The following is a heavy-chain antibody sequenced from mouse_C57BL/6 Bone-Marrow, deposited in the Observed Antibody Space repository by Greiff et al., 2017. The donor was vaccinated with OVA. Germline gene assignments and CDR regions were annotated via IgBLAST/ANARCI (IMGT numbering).Heavy chain of an antibody. V-gene: IGHV1-69*01. Sequence: QVQLQQSGAELVMPGASVKLSCKASGYTFTSYWMHWVKQRPGQGLEWIGEIDPSDSYTNYNQKFKGKSTLTVDKSSSTAYMQLSSLTSEDSAVYYCARGGGNYLDYWGQGTTLTVSS. D-gene: IGHD2-14*01. CDR1: GYTFTSYW. CDR3: ARGGGNYLDY. J-gene: IGHJ2*01. CDR2: IDPSDSYT.